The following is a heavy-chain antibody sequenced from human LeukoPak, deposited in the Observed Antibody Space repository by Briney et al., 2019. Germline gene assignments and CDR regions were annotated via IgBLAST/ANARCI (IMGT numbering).Heavy chain of an antibody. D-gene: IGHD1-26*01. CDR2: ITSSGTYI. J-gene: IGHJ6*03. CDR3: ARDPYSGNYGNDYYYYMDV. CDR1: GFTFSNYN. V-gene: IGHV3-21*01. Sequence: PGGSLRLSCAASGFTFSNYNMNWVRQAPGKAMDWVSSITSSGTYIFYADSVKGRFTISRDNAKNSLHLQMDSLGPEGTAVYYCARDPYSGNYGNDYYYYMDVWGKGTTVTISS.